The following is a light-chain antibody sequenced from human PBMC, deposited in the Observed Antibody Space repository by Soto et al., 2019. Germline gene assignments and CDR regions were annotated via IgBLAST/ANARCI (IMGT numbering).Light chain of an antibody. CDR3: SSYSISSTLGV. CDR2: DVS. Sequence: QSALTQPASVSGSPGQSITISCTGTSSDVGSYNYVSWYQQHPGKAPKLMIYDVSNRPSGVSNRFSGSKSGNTASLTISGVPGGDEADYYCSSYSISSTLGVFGGGTKLTVL. CDR1: SSDVGSYNY. V-gene: IGLV2-14*01. J-gene: IGLJ2*01.